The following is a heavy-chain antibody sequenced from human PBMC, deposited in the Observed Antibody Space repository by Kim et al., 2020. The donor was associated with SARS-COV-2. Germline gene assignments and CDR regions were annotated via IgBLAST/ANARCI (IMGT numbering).Heavy chain of an antibody. J-gene: IGHJ4*02. Sequence: SETLSLTCTVSGGSIRRRLSSFFWIRQPPEKGLEWIGSIYYSGSTYYNPSLKSRVTISVDTSKNQFSLKLSSVTAADTAVYYCARHWRQWLDTTLSYFDYWGQGTLVTVSS. CDR3: ARHWRQWLDTTLSYFDY. CDR1: GGSIRRRLSS. V-gene: IGHV4-39*01. CDR2: IYYSGST. D-gene: IGHD6-19*01.